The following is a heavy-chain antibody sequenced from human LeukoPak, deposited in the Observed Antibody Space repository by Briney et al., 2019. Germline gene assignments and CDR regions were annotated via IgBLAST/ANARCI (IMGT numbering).Heavy chain of an antibody. J-gene: IGHJ6*03. CDR3: AKDRAGTIHYYYMDV. CDR2: ISWNSGSI. D-gene: IGHD1-1*01. Sequence: GGSLRLSCAASGFTFDDYAMHWVRQAPGKGLEWVSGISWNSGSIGYADSVKGRFAISRDNAKNSLYLQMNSLRAEDTALYYCAKDRAGTIHYYYMDVWGKGTTVTISS. V-gene: IGHV3-9*01. CDR1: GFTFDDYA.